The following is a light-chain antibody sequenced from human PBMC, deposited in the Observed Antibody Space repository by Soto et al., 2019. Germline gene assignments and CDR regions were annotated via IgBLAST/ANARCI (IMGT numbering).Light chain of an antibody. J-gene: IGKJ1*01. Sequence: EIVLTQSPGTLSLSPGERATLSCRASQSVSSSYLAWYQQKPGQAPRLLTYGASSRATGIPDRFSGSGSGADFTFSNSRLVPDDLAVYYGQQYGSSGWTFGRGTKVEIK. CDR3: QQYGSSGWT. CDR1: QSVSSSY. CDR2: GAS. V-gene: IGKV3-20*01.